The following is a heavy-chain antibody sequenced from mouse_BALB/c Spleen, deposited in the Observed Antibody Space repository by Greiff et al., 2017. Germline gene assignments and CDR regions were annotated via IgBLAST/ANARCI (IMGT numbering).Heavy chain of an antibody. CDR2: INPSTGYT. V-gene: IGHV1-7*01. D-gene: IGHD2-1*01. J-gene: IGHJ4*01. Sequence: VQGVESGAELAKPGASVKMSCKASGYTFTSYWMHWVKQRPGQGLEWIGYINPSTGYTEYNQKFKDKATLTADKSSSTAYMQLSSLTSEDSAVYYCARGGNSFYYYAMDYWGQGTSVTVSS. CDR3: ARGGNSFYYYAMDY. CDR1: GYTFTSYW.